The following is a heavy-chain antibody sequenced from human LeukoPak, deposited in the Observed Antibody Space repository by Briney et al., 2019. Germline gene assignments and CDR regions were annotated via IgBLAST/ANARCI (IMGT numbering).Heavy chain of an antibody. V-gene: IGHV3-30*04. CDR2: IPYDGSQN. D-gene: IGHD5-12*01. CDR3: AKDTGSGYDYFSYYFDY. CDR1: DFPFIGYT. J-gene: IGHJ4*02. Sequence: GGSLRLSCAASDFPFIGYTMHWVRQAPGKGLEWVAGIPYDGSQNSYADSVKGRFTISRDNSKDTLYLQMDSLRAEDTAVYYCAKDTGSGYDYFSYYFDYWGQGTLVTVSS.